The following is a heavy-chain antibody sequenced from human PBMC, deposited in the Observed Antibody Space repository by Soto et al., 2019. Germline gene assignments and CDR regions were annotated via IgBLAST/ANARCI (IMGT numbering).Heavy chain of an antibody. J-gene: IGHJ4*02. Sequence: WGSLRLSCAASGFTFSSYAMSWVRQAPGKGLEWVSAISGSGGSTYYADSVKGRFTISRDNSKNTLYLQMNSLRAEDTAVYYCAKVGRSGTRFDYWGQGTLVTVSS. CDR2: ISGSGGST. D-gene: IGHD3-3*01. CDR3: AKVGRSGTRFDY. CDR1: GFTFSSYA. V-gene: IGHV3-23*01.